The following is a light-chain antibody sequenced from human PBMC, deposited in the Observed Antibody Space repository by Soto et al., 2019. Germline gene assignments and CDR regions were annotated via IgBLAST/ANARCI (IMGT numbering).Light chain of an antibody. V-gene: IGKV1-5*01. J-gene: IGKJ1*01. CDR2: DAS. CDR3: QKYDSYPWT. CDR1: QSISSY. Sequence: DIQMTPSPSSLSASVVDRVTITCRASQSISSYLNWYQQKPGKAPKLLIYDASSLESGVPSRFSGSESGTEFTLAINSLQPDDFATYYCQKYDSYPWTCGQGTKGDIK.